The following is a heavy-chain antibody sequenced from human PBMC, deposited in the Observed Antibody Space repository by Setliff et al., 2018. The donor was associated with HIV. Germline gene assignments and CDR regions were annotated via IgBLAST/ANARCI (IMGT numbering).Heavy chain of an antibody. Sequence: SETLSLTCNVSGGSISNYYWSWIRQPPGKGLEWIGYIYASGYTNYNPSPKSRVTISVDTSKNLFSLKLTSVTAADTAVYYCASSPGIAAAGRRSPFDFWGQGTLVTVSS. V-gene: IGHV4-4*09. CDR3: ASSPGIAAAGRRSPFDF. D-gene: IGHD6-13*01. CDR1: GGSISNYY. CDR2: IYASGYT. J-gene: IGHJ4*02.